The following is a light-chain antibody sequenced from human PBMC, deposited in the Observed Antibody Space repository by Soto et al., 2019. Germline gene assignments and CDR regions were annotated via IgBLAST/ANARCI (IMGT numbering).Light chain of an antibody. J-gene: IGKJ3*01. Sequence: ENVLTQSPGTLSLSPGERATLSCRASQSVGRNYLAWYQQRPGQAPRLLIYGASSRATGIPDRFSGSGSGTDFTLTISRLEPDDCAVYYCQQYGGSPPFTFGPGTKVDI. CDR1: QSVGRNY. V-gene: IGKV3-20*01. CDR2: GAS. CDR3: QQYGGSPPFT.